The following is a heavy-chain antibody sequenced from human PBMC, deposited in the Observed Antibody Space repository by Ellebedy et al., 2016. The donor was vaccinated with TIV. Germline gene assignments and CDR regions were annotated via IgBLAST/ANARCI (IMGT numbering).Heavy chain of an antibody. Sequence: PGGSLRLSCAASGFTFSSYNMNWVRQAPGKGLEWVSSTSSSNIYIFYADSVKGRFTISRDNAKNSLYLQMNSLRAEDTAVYYCARDRGYYDSNGYPYYFDYWGQGTLVTVSS. CDR1: GFTFSSYN. D-gene: IGHD3-22*01. V-gene: IGHV3-21*01. CDR3: ARDRGYYDSNGYPYYFDY. CDR2: TSSSNIYI. J-gene: IGHJ4*02.